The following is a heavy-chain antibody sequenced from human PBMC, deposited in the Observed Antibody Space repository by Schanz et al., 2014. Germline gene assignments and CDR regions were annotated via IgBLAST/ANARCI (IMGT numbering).Heavy chain of an antibody. J-gene: IGHJ5*02. D-gene: IGHD6-13*01. Sequence: QVQLVESGGGVAQPGGSLRLSCAASGFSFSGYGMHWVRQAPGKGLEWVAYIRFDASYKYYADSVKGRFTISRDNSKNTLYLQMDTLRVEDTAMFYCARDMTIAPAWGQGTLVTVSS. CDR2: IRFDASYK. CDR1: GFSFSGYG. V-gene: IGHV3-30*02. CDR3: ARDMTIAPA.